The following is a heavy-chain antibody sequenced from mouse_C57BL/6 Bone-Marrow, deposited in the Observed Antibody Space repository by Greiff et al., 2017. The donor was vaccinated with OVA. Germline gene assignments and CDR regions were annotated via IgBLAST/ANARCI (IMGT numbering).Heavy chain of an antibody. CDR3: ARWSLPYAMDY. J-gene: IGHJ4*01. CDR2: IDPNSGGT. V-gene: IGHV1-72*01. CDR1: GYTFTSYW. Sequence: QVQLQQPGAELVKPGASVKLSCKASGYTFTSYWMHWVKQRPGRGLEWIGRIDPNSGGTKYNEKFKSKATLTVDKPSSTAYMQLSGLTSEDSAVYYCARWSLPYAMDYWGQGTSVTVSS.